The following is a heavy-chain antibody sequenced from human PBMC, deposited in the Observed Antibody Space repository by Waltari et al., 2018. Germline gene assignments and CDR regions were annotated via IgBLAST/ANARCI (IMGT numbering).Heavy chain of an antibody. V-gene: IGHV5-51*01. J-gene: IGHJ6*03. Sequence: EVQLVQSGAEVKKPGESLKISCKGSGYSFTSYWIGWVRQMPGKGLEWMGVIYPGDSDTRYSPSFQGQVTSSAYKSISTAYLQWSSLKASDTAMYYCARLRPDRGGITMVRGVIIQVPDYMDVWGKGTTVTVSS. CDR1: GYSFTSYW. CDR2: IYPGDSDT. D-gene: IGHD3-10*01. CDR3: ARLRPDRGGITMVRGVIIQVPDYMDV.